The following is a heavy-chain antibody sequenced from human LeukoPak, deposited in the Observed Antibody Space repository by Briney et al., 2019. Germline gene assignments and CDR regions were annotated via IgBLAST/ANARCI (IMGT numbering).Heavy chain of an antibody. CDR2: ISAYNGNT. CDR3: AREAYDFWSGYYIGSSDYYYYYGMDV. J-gene: IGHJ6*02. CDR1: GYTFTSYG. D-gene: IGHD3-3*01. Sequence: EASVKVSCKASGYTFTSYGISWVRQAPGQGLEWMGWISAYNGNTNYAQKLQGRVTMTTDTSTSTAYMELRSLRSDDTAVYYCAREAYDFWSGYYIGSSDYYYYYGMDVWGQGTTVTVSS. V-gene: IGHV1-18*01.